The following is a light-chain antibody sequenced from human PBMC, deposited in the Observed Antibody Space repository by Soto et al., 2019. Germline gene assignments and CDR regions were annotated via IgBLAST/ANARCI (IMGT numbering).Light chain of an antibody. CDR3: SSYTSSSSSV. CDR1: SSDVGGYNY. CDR2: DVS. Sequence: QCVLTQPASVSGAPVQSITISCTGTSSDVGGYNYVSWYQQHPGKAPKLMIYDVSNRPSGVSNRFSGSKSGNTASLTISGLQAEDEADYYCSSYTSSSSSVFGTGTKVTVL. J-gene: IGLJ1*01. V-gene: IGLV2-14*01.